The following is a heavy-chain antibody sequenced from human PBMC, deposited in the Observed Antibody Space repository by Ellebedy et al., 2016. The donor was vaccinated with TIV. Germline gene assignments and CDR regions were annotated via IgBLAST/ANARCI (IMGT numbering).Heavy chain of an antibody. J-gene: IGHJ3*01. CDR1: RFTFSSYW. Sequence: GGSLRLSCAASRFTFSSYWMSWVRQAPGKGLEWVANIKQDGSEKYYVDSVKGRFTISRDNAKNSLYLQMNSLRAEDTAVYYCATDGSYGDYLSPTHAFAFWGQGTMVTVSS. CDR2: IKQDGSEK. V-gene: IGHV3-7*01. CDR3: ATDGSYGDYLSPTHAFAF. D-gene: IGHD4-17*01.